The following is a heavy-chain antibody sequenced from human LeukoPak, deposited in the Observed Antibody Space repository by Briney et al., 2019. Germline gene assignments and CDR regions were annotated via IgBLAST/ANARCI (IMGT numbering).Heavy chain of an antibody. CDR1: GGSISSGGYS. CDR2: IYHSGST. Sequence: PSQTLSLTCAVSGGSISSGGYSWSWIRQRPGKGLEWIGYIYHSGSTYYNPSLKSRVTISVDRSKNQFSLKLSSVTAADTAVYYCARPYYYDSSGYYSDRRAFDIWGQGTMVTVSS. V-gene: IGHV4-30-2*01. D-gene: IGHD3-22*01. CDR3: ARPYYYDSSGYYSDRRAFDI. J-gene: IGHJ3*02.